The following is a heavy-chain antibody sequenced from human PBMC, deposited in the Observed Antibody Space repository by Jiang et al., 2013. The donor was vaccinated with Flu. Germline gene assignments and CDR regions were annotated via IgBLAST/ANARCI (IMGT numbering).Heavy chain of an antibody. V-gene: IGHV4-59*11. CDR2: LLQWEH. CDR1: GGSISSHY. J-gene: IGHJ5*02. Sequence: VSGGSISSHYWSWDPAAPREGTGVDWVYLLQWEHQLQPSLKSRVTISVDTSKNQXSLKLSSVTAADTAVYYCARSRRYCSGGSCYYDSSNWFDPWGQGTLVTVSS. D-gene: IGHD2-15*01. CDR3: ARSRRYCSGGSCYYDSSNWFDP.